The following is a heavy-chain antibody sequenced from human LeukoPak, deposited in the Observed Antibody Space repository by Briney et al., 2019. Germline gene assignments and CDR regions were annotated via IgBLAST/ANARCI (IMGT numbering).Heavy chain of an antibody. J-gene: IGHJ5*02. CDR3: ARDLVVGFGEVNWFDP. CDR1: GGSISSYY. V-gene: IGHV4-4*07. D-gene: IGHD3-10*01. CDR2: IYTSGST. Sequence: SETLSLTCTVSGGSISSYYWSWIRQPAGKGLEWIGRIYTSGSTNYNPSLKSRVTMSVDTSKNQFSLKLSSVTAADTAVYYCARDLVVGFGEVNWFDPWGQGTLVTVPS.